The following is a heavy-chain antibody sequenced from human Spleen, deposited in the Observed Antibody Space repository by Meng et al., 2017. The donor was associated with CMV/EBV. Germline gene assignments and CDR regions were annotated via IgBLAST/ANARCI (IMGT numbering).Heavy chain of an antibody. V-gene: IGHV3-48*04. Sequence: GGSLRLSCAASGFTFSSYSMNWVRLAPGKGLQWVSYISSSGSTIYYADSVKGRFTISRDNAKNSLYLQMNSLRAEDTAVYYCARDPGIVAYFDYWGQGTLVTVSS. J-gene: IGHJ4*02. D-gene: IGHD1-26*01. CDR3: ARDPGIVAYFDY. CDR1: GFTFSSYS. CDR2: ISSSGSTI.